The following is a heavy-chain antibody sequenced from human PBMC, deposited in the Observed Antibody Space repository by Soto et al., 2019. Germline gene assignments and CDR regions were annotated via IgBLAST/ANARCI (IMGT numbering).Heavy chain of an antibody. CDR2: VSYDGNHK. V-gene: IGHV3-30*18. D-gene: IGHD6-13*01. J-gene: IGHJ6*02. CDR3: AKDVGQQLGINYGMDV. CDR1: GFTFRSFG. Sequence: QVQLVESGGGVIQPGTPLSLSCGSSGFTFRSFGMYWVRQAPGKGLEWVEVVSYDGNHKYYADSVKGRLPVSRDNAKNMLYLRMNSLRGEDTAVYYCAKDVGQQLGINYGMDVWGQGTTVTVSS.